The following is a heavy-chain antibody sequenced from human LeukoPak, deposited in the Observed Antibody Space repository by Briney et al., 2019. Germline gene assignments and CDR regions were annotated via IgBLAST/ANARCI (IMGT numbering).Heavy chain of an antibody. CDR3: STWAFYHGLDV. D-gene: IGHD2/OR15-2a*01. V-gene: IGHV3-43*02. CDR2: IHADGGRT. Sequence: GGSLRLSCAASRFAFADYAMHRVRQIPGKGLECVAHIHADGGRTFYADSVKGRFTVFRDNAKNSLFLQMDSLTSDDTAFYYCSTWAFYHGLDVWGQGATVIVSS. CDR1: RFAFADYA. J-gene: IGHJ6*02.